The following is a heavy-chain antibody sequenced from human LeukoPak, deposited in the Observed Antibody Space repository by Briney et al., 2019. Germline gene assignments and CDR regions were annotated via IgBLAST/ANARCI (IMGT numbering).Heavy chain of an antibody. J-gene: IGHJ4*02. V-gene: IGHV4-34*01. D-gene: IGHD3-10*01. CDR1: GGSFSGYY. CDR2: INHSGST. Sequence: SETLSLTCAVYGGSFSGYYWSWIRQPPGKGLEWIGEINHSGSTNYNPSLKSRVTISVDTSKNQFSLKLSSVTAADTAVYYCARRRTNYYGSGSYFDYWGQGTLVTVSS. CDR3: ARRRTNYYGSGSYFDY.